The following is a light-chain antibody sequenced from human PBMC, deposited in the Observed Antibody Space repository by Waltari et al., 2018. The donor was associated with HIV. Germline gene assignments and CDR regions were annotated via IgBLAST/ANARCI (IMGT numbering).Light chain of an antibody. CDR1: SSDVGAYNY. Sequence: QSALTQPASVSGSPGQSITISCTGTSSDVGAYNYVSWYQQHPGKAPKPRIYEVSNRPSGVSNRFPGSKSGNTASLTISGLQAEDEADYYCSSYTSSSTPVVFGGGTKLTVL. CDR3: SSYTSSSTPVV. J-gene: IGLJ2*01. V-gene: IGLV2-14*01. CDR2: EVS.